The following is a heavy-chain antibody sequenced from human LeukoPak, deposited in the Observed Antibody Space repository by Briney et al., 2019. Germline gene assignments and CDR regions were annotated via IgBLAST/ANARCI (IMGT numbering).Heavy chain of an antibody. J-gene: IGHJ3*02. CDR3: ARDLRYCSGGSCYSDASDI. D-gene: IGHD2-15*01. CDR1: GFTFSSYS. Sequence: PGGSLRLSCAASGFTFSSYSMNWVRQAPGKGLEWVSSISSSSSYIYYADSVKGRFTISRDNAKNSLYLQMNSLRAEDTAVYYCARDLRYCSGGSCYSDASDIWGQGTMATVSS. V-gene: IGHV3-21*01. CDR2: ISSSSSYI.